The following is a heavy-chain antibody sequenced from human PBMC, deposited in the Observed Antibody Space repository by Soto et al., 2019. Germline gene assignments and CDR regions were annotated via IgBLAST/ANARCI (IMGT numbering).Heavy chain of an antibody. D-gene: IGHD3-22*01. CDR1: GFTFSSYA. CDR2: ISGSGGST. Sequence: GGSLRLSCAASGFTFSSYAMSWVRQAPGKGLEWVSAISGSGGSTYYADSVKGRFTISRDNSKNKLYLKMNSLRAEDTAVYYCAKDYTHYYDSSGYSSRPYYFDYWGQGTLVTVSS. V-gene: IGHV3-23*01. J-gene: IGHJ4*02. CDR3: AKDYTHYYDSSGYSSRPYYFDY.